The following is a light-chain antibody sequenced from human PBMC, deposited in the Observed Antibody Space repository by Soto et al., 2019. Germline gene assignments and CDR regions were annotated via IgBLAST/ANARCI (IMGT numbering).Light chain of an antibody. V-gene: IGLV2-11*01. CDR1: SSDVGGYNY. CDR3: CSYAGDYTFV. CDR2: DVK. Sequence: QSVLTQPRSVSRSPGQSVTLSCTGTSSDVGGYNYVTWYQQYPGKAPKVMIYDVKTRPSGVPDRFSGSKSGNTASLTISGLQAEDEADYYCCSYAGDYTFVFGTGTKLTVL. J-gene: IGLJ1*01.